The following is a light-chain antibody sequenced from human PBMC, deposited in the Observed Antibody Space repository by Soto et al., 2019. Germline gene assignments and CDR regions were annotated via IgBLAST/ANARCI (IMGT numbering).Light chain of an antibody. J-gene: IGKJ1*01. Sequence: EIVMTESPGTRSVSPCQSGTLSCRAMHRVRNKVAWYQXKXSXARTLRSYGAFTRPIGIPARFSGTGSGTEFTLTIRSLQSEDFALYSCQQYNEWPLTFGQGTKVDI. CDR1: HRVRNK. CDR2: GAF. CDR3: QQYNEWPLT. V-gene: IGKV3-15*01.